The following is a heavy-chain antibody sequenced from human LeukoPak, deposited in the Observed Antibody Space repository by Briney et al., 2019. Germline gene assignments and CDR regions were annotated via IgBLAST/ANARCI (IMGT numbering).Heavy chain of an antibody. J-gene: IGHJ4*02. CDR2: IYSGGDT. CDR3: AGPIIPTSREIYFDQ. Sequence: GGSLRLSCAVSGFSVNTNYLSWVRQAPGKGLEWVSVIYSGGDTYYADSVKGRFTISRDNSKNTLYLQMNSLRAEDTAVYYCAGPIIPTSREIYFDQWGQGTLVTVSS. V-gene: IGHV3-66*04. D-gene: IGHD2-2*02. CDR1: GFSVNTNY.